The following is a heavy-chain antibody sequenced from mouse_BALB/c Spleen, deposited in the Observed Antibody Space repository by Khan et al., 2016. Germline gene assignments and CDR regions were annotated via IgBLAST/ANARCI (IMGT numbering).Heavy chain of an antibody. CDR1: GFTFSNYW. CDR3: TKRDYYYAVDY. J-gene: IGHJ4*01. Sequence: EVKLEESGGGLVQPGGSMKLSCVASGFTFSNYWMNWVRQSPEKGLEWVAEIRLKSNNYATHYAESVKGRFTISRDDSKSSVYLQMNNLRAEDTGIYYCTKRDYYYAVDYGGQGTSVTVSS. CDR2: IRLKSNNYAT. D-gene: IGHD2-13*01. V-gene: IGHV6-6*02.